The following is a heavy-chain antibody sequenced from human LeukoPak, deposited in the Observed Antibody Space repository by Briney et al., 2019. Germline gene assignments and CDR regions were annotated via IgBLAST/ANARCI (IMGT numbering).Heavy chain of an antibody. D-gene: IGHD3-16*01. Sequence: GGSLRLSCAASGFTVSSNYMSWVRQAPGKGLEWVSVIFSGGSTYYADSVKGRFTISRDNAKNSLYLQMNSLRAEDTAVYYCASEDYDYWGQGTLVTVSS. V-gene: IGHV3-66*01. J-gene: IGHJ4*02. CDR3: ASEDYDY. CDR1: GFTVSSNY. CDR2: IFSGGST.